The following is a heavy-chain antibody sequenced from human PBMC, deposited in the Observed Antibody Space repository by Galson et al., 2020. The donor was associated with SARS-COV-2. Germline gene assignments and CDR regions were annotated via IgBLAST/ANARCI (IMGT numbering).Heavy chain of an antibody. Sequence: TGGSLRLSCAASGFTFSSYGMHWVRQAPGKGLEWVAVIWYDGSNKYYADPVKGRFTISRDNSKNTLYLQMNSLRAEDTAVYYCAREDYYGSGSYGVLDIWGQGTMVTVSS. J-gene: IGHJ3*02. V-gene: IGHV3-33*01. CDR3: AREDYYGSGSYGVLDI. CDR2: IWYDGSNK. CDR1: GFTFSSYG. D-gene: IGHD3-10*01.